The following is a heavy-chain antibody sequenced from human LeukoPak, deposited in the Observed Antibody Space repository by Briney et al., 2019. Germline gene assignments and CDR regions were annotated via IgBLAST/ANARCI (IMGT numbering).Heavy chain of an antibody. V-gene: IGHV1-69*06. CDR3: ARTIYVDTAILVRHYYSSMDV. CDR2: VIPMFITP. D-gene: IGHD5-18*01. Sequence: SVKVSCRASGGTFSNFSISWVRQAPGQGLEWMGGVIPMFITPDYAQKFQGRVTITADKFTSTVYMELSSLRSEDTAVYYCARTIYVDTAILVRHYYSSMDVWGKGTTVIVSS. CDR1: GGTFSNFS. J-gene: IGHJ6*03.